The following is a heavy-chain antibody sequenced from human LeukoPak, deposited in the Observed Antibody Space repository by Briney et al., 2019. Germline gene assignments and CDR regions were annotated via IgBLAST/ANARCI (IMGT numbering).Heavy chain of an antibody. CDR1: GGSISSYY. D-gene: IGHD3-16*01. J-gene: IGHJ3*02. CDR2: IYYSGST. Sequence: PSETLSLTCTVSGGSISSYYWSWIRQPPGKGLEWIGYIYYSGSTNYNPSLKSRVTISVDTSKNQFSLKLSSVTAADTAVYYCAKLRFGGAFDIWGQGTMVTVSS. V-gene: IGHV4-59*01. CDR3: AKLRFGGAFDI.